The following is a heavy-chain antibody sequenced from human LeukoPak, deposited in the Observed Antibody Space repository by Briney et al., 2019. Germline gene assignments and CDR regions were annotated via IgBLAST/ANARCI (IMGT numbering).Heavy chain of an antibody. V-gene: IGHV5-51*01. CDR3: ARNCGGDCHNDY. CDR2: IYPGDSDS. Sequence: GESLKISLKRSGYRSISYWIGWLRQMHGKGLDWMGIIYPGDSDSTYSPSLQGQVTISASKSISTAYLQWSCRKASYSAIYYCARNCGGDCHNDYWGQGTLVTVSS. J-gene: IGHJ4*02. D-gene: IGHD2-21*02. CDR1: GYRSISYW.